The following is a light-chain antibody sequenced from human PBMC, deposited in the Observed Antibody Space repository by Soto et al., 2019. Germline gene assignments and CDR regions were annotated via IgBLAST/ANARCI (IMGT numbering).Light chain of an antibody. Sequence: EIVLTQSPATLSLSPGERATLSCRASQSVSSYLAWYQQKPGQAPRLLIYDASNRATVIPARFSGSGSGTDFTLTISSLETEDFAVYYCQQRGRAFGQGTKVEIK. V-gene: IGKV3-11*01. CDR3: QQRGRA. CDR2: DAS. J-gene: IGKJ1*01. CDR1: QSVSSY.